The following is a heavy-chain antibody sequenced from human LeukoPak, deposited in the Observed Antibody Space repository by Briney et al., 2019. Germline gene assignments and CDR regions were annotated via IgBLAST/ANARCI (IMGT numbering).Heavy chain of an antibody. CDR2: IIPIFGTA. D-gene: IGHD3-10*01. CDR1: GGTFSSYA. V-gene: IGHV1-69*05. Sequence: GASVKVSCKASGGTFSSYAISWVRQAPGQGLEWMGGIIPIFGTANYAQKFQGRVTITRDTSASTAYMELSSLRSEDTAVYYCASLYGSGSYSIDYWGQGTLVTVSS. CDR3: ASLYGSGSYSIDY. J-gene: IGHJ4*02.